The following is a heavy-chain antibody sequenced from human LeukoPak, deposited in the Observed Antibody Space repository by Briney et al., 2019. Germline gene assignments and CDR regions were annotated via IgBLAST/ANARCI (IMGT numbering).Heavy chain of an antibody. D-gene: IGHD3-9*01. CDR3: ARAYDILTGYGYFDY. CDR1: GGSISSGGYY. J-gene: IGHJ4*02. CDR2: IYYSGST. V-gene: IGHV4-31*03. Sequence: SQTLSLTCTVSGGSISSGGYYWSWIRQHPGKGLEWIGYIYYSGSTYYNPSLKSRVTISVDMSKNQFSLKLSSVTAADTAVCYCARAYDILTGYGYFDYWGQGTLVTVSS.